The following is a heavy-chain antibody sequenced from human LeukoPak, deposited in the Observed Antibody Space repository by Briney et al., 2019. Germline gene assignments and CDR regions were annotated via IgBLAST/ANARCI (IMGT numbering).Heavy chain of an antibody. J-gene: IGHJ4*02. V-gene: IGHV4-59*01. CDR1: GVSISSYY. CDR3: ARVRSGCSGGSCYSLFDY. Sequence: KASETLSLTCTVSGVSISSYYWSWIRQPPGKGLEWIGYIYYSGSTNYNPSLKSRVTISVDTSKNQVSLKLSSVTAADTAVYYCARVRSGCSGGSCYSLFDYWGQGTLVTVSS. D-gene: IGHD2-15*01. CDR2: IYYSGST.